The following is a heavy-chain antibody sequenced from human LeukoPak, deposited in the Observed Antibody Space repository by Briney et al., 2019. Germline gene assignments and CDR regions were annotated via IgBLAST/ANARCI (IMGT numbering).Heavy chain of an antibody. V-gene: IGHV3-53*01. CDR2: IFGGGGT. D-gene: IGHD3-10*01. Sequence: PGGSLRLSCAASDFTFSRNYMSWVRQAPGKGLEWVSVIFGGGGTDYADSVKGRFTISRDNSKNTLNLQMDSLRAEDTAVYYCAGCRYFDYWGQGTLVTVSS. J-gene: IGHJ4*02. CDR3: AGCRYFDY. CDR1: DFTFSRNY.